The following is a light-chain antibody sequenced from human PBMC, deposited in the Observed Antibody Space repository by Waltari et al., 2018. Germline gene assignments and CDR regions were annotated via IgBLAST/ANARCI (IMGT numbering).Light chain of an antibody. V-gene: IGKV3-20*01. CDR1: HSIRRF. CDR3: QKYGSLPAT. CDR2: DAS. J-gene: IGKJ1*01. Sequence: IVLTQSPGPLSLYTEESANLSCRASHSIRRFLAWYQQKPGQAPRLLIYDASSRATGIPDRFSGSGFGTDFSLTISRLEPEDFAVYYCQKYGSLPATFGQGTKVEIK.